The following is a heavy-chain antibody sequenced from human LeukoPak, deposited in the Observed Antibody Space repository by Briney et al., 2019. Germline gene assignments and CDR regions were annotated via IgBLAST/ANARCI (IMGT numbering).Heavy chain of an antibody. CDR1: GYSISSGYY. V-gene: IGHV4-38-2*02. J-gene: IGHJ3*02. Sequence: SETLSLTCTVSGYSISSGYYWGWIRQPPGKGLEWIGSIYHSGSTYYNPSPKSRVTISVDTSKNQFSLKLSSVTAADTAVYYCAREYCSSTSCPDAFDIWGQGTMVTVSS. CDR3: AREYCSSTSCPDAFDI. D-gene: IGHD2-2*01. CDR2: IYHSGST.